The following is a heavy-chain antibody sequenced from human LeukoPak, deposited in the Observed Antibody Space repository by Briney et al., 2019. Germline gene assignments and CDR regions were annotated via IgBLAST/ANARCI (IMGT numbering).Heavy chain of an antibody. V-gene: IGHV4-61*01. CDR2: KYYSVST. CDR3: ARGRSYGFDFDS. CDR1: GVSINTCCYY. J-gene: IGHJ4*02. Sequence: PSETLSLTCDVSGVSINTCCYYWTWVRQPPGKGLEWSGYKYYSVSTSDNSSLRSRLTISLDSAKNQFSLRLTSVTAADTAVYYCARGRSYGFDFDSWGPGPLVIVSS. D-gene: IGHD5-18*01.